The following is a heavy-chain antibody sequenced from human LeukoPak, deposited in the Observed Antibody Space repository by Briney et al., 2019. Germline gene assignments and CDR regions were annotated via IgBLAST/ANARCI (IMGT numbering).Heavy chain of an antibody. Sequence: SETLSLTCTVSGGSIDTYYWNWIRQPPGKGLEWIGYVFHTGSTNYNPSLKSRVTISVDTSKNQFSLKLSSVTAADTAVYYCARDRLYGSGSYPYYWGQGTLVTVSS. CDR1: GGSIDTYY. CDR3: ARDRLYGSGSYPYY. CDR2: VFHTGST. D-gene: IGHD3-10*01. V-gene: IGHV4-59*12. J-gene: IGHJ4*02.